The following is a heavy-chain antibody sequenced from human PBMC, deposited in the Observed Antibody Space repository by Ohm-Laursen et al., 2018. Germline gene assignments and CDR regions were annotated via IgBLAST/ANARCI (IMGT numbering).Heavy chain of an antibody. Sequence: SVKVSCKASGYSFTEYSMHWVRQAPGQGLEWMGWINPNTGATDYVQKFQGRVTLTRDTSISTAYMELSRLRSDDTAVYYCATPFVHDYNWFDPWGQGTLVTVSS. CDR1: GYSFTEYS. V-gene: IGHV1-2*02. CDR2: INPNTGAT. J-gene: IGHJ5*02. CDR3: ATPFVHDYNWFDP. D-gene: IGHD2-21*02.